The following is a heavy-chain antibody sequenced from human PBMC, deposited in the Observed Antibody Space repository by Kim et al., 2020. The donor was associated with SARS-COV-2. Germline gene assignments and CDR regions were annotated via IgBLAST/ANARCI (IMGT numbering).Heavy chain of an antibody. D-gene: IGHD3-10*01. V-gene: IGHV3-11*05. J-gene: IGHJ4*02. Sequence: SVKGRFTISRDNAKNLLYLQMNSLRAEDTAVYYCARVLLWFGETIAGFDYWGQGTLVTVSS. CDR3: ARVLLWFGETIAGFDY.